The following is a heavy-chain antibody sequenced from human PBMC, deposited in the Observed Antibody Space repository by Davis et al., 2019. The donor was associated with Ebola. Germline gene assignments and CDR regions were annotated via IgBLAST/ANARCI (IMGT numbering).Heavy chain of an antibody. V-gene: IGHV3-48*02. CDR3: ARDRAYSSGRYEDY. CDR2: ISSSSSII. Sequence: GGSLRLSCAASGFTFSSYSMNWVRQAPGKGLEWVSYISSSSSIIYYADSVKGRFTISRDNAKNSLYLQMNSLRDEDTAVYYCARDRAYSSGRYEDYWGQGTLVTVSS. CDR1: GFTFSSYS. J-gene: IGHJ4*02. D-gene: IGHD6-19*01.